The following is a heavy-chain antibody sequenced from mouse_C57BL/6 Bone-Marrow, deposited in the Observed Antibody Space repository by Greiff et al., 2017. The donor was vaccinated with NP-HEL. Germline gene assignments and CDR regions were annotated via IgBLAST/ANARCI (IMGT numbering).Heavy chain of an antibody. CDR1: GFTFSDYY. D-gene: IGHD1-1*02. J-gene: IGHJ3*01. CDR3: ARRSTMGFAY. V-gene: IGHV5-12*01. Sequence: EVMLVESGGGLVQPGGSLKLSCAASGFTFSDYYMYWVRQTPEKRLEWVAYISNGGGSTYYPDTVKGRFTISRDNAKNTLYLQMSRLKSEDTAMYYCARRSTMGFAYWGQGTLVTVSA. CDR2: ISNGGGST.